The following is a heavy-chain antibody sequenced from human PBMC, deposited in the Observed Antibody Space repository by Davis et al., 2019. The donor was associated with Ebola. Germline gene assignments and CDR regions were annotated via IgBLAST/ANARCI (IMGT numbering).Heavy chain of an antibody. CDR1: GGTFSSYA. Sequence: AASVKVSCKASGGTFSSYAISWVRQAPGQGLEWMGRIIPILGIANYAQKFQGRVTITADKSTSTAYMELRSLRSDDTAVYYCARDRGDYIWGSYRGPDYWGQGTLVTVSS. V-gene: IGHV1-69*04. CDR3: ARDRGDYIWGSYRGPDY. J-gene: IGHJ4*02. CDR2: IIPILGIA. D-gene: IGHD3-16*02.